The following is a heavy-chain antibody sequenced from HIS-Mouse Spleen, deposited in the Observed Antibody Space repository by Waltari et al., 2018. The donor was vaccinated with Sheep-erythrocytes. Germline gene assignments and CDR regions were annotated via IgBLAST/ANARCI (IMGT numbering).Heavy chain of an antibody. CDR1: GGPISSYY. Sequence: QVQLQESGPGLVKPSEPLSLTCTVSGGPISSYYWSWIRHPPGKGLEWIGYIYYSGSTNYNPSLKSRVTISVDTSKNQFSLKLSSVTAADTAVYYCARLELGQFDYWGQGTLVTVSS. CDR2: IYYSGST. CDR3: ARLELGQFDY. D-gene: IGHD1-26*01. V-gene: IGHV4-59*08. J-gene: IGHJ4*02.